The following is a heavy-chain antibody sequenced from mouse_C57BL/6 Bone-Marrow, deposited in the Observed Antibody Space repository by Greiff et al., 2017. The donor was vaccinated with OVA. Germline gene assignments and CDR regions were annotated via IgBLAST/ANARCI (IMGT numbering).Heavy chain of an antibody. Sequence: QVTLKECGPGILQPSQTLSLTCSFSGFSLSTFGMGVGWIRQPSGKGLEWLAHIWWVDDKYYNPALKSRLTISKDTSKNQVFLKIANVDTADTATYYCAPLYYYGSSDWYFDVWGTGTTVTVSS. CDR3: APLYYYGSSDWYFDV. V-gene: IGHV8-8*01. D-gene: IGHD1-1*01. CDR2: IWWVDDK. CDR1: GFSLSTFGMG. J-gene: IGHJ1*03.